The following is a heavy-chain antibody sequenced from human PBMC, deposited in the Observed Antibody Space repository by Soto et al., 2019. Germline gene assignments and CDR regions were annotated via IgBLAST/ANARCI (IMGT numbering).Heavy chain of an antibody. J-gene: IGHJ4*02. CDR3: AKGASSWYQFDY. D-gene: IGHD6-13*01. CDR1: GFTFSSYG. V-gene: IGHV3-30*18. Sequence: GGSLRLSCAASGFTFSSYGMHWVRQAPGKGLEWVAFISYDGSNKYYADSVKGRFTISRDNSKNTLYLQMNSLRAEDTAVYYCAKGASSWYQFDYWGQGTLVTVSS. CDR2: ISYDGSNK.